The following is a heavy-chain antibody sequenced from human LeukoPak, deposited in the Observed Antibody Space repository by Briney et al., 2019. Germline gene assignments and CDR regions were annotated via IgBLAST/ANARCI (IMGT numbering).Heavy chain of an antibody. V-gene: IGHV1-46*01. CDR3: ARGRYYYDSSGYYPFDY. CDR1: GHTFTSYY. J-gene: IGHJ4*02. CDR2: INPSGGST. Sequence: ASVKVSCKASGHTFTSYYIHWVRQAPGQGLEWMGIINPSGGSTTYAQKFQGRVTMTRDMSTGTDYMELSSLRSEGTAVYYCARGRYYYDSSGYYPFDYWGQGTLVTVSS. D-gene: IGHD3-22*01.